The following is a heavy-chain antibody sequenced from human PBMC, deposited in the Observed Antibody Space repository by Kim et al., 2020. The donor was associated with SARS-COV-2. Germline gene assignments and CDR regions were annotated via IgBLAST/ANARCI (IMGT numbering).Heavy chain of an antibody. CDR1: GGSFSGYY. J-gene: IGHJ4*02. CDR2: INHSGST. D-gene: IGHD3-10*01. CDR3: ARRGRVRGVVTEYFDY. V-gene: IGHV4-34*01. Sequence: SETLSLTCAVYGGSFSGYYWSWIRQPPGKGLEWIGEINHSGSTNYNPSLKSRVTISVDTSKNQFSLKLSSVTAADTAVYYCARRGRVRGVVTEYFDYWGQGTLVTVSS.